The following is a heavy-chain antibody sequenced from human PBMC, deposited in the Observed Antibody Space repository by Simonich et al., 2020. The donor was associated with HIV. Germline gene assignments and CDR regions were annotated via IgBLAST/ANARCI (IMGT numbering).Heavy chain of an antibody. V-gene: IGHV4-34*01. CDR3: ARAGLTMVRGVPASFDV. J-gene: IGHJ3*01. CDR2: INHSGST. CDR1: HGSFSDYY. D-gene: IGHD3-10*01. Sequence: QVELQQWGAGLLKPSETLSLTCAVFHGSFSDYYWSWIRQPPGKGLEWIGEINHSGSTKYNPSLKGRVTISVDTSKNQFSLKLRSVTAADTAVYYCARAGLTMVRGVPASFDVWGQGTMVTVSS.